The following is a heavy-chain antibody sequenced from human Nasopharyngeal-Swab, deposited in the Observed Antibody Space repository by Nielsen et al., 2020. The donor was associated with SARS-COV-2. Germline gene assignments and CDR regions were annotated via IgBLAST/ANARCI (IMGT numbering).Heavy chain of an antibody. CDR2: IYHPWTT. V-gene: IGHV4-59*03. CDR3: AATRYSYGPFFDY. Sequence: SETLSLTCTFSDASINTYSWSCIRQSPGKGLEWLGHIYHPWTTNYNPSLKSRIIISVDTSKNQFSFSLNLSSVTAADTALYYCAATRYSYGPFFDYWAQGTQVTVSS. CDR1: DASINTYS. D-gene: IGHD5-18*01. J-gene: IGHJ4*02.